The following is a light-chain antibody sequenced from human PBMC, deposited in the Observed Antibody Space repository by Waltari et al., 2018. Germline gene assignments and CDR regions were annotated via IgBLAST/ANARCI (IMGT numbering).Light chain of an antibody. CDR3: QHYYYYPFT. CDR2: DIS. CDR1: QDINGA. V-gene: IGKV1-16*01. J-gene: IGKJ4*01. Sequence: DIQLTQSPSSLSASVGDRVTINCRAIQDINGALAWFQHQPGKAPKTLIYDISTRQSGVPSRFGGSGSGTDFTLTIDSLQPDDFATYYCQHYYYYPFTFGGGTKVEVK.